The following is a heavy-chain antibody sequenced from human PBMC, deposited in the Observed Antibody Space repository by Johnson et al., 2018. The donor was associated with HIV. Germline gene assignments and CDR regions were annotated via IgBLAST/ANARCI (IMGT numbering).Heavy chain of an antibody. D-gene: IGHD1-26*01. CDR2: IYSGGST. Sequence: VQLVESGGGLIQPGGSLRLSCAASGFTVSSNYMSWVRQAPGKGLEWVSVIYSGGSTYYADSVKGRFTISRDNSKNTLYLQMNSLRAEDTAVYYCARERWASRRRCDAFDIWGQGTMVTVSS. V-gene: IGHV3-53*01. J-gene: IGHJ3*02. CDR1: GFTVSSNY. CDR3: ARERWASRRRCDAFDI.